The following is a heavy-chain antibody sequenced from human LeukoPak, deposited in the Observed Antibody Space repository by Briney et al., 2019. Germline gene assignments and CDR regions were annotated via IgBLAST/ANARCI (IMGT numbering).Heavy chain of an antibody. V-gene: IGHV3-20*04. D-gene: IGHD3-22*01. CDR1: GFTFDDYG. Sequence: GGSLRLSCAASGFTFDDYGMSWVRQAPGKGLEWVSGINWNGGSTGYADSVKGRFTISRDNAKNSLYLQMNSLRAEDTALYYCARSKMIVVVITGDAFDIWGQGTMVTVSS. J-gene: IGHJ3*02. CDR3: ARSKMIVVVITGDAFDI. CDR2: INWNGGST.